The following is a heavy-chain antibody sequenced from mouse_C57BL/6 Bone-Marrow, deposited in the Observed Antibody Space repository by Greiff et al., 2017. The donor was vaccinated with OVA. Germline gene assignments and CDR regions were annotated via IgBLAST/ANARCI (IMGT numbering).Heavy chain of an antibody. CDR3: ARGGLPFDY. Sequence: QVQLQQPGAELVMPGASVKLSCKASGYTFTSYWMHWVKQRPGQGLEWIGEIDPSDSYTNYNQKFKGKSTLTVDKSSSTAYMQLSSLASEDSAVYCCARGGLPFDYWGQGTTLTVSS. CDR1: GYTFTSYW. CDR2: IDPSDSYT. J-gene: IGHJ2*01. V-gene: IGHV1-69*01. D-gene: IGHD5-5*01.